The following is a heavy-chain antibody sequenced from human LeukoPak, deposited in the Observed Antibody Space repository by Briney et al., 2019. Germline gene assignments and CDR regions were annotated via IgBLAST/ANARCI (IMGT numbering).Heavy chain of an antibody. V-gene: IGHV1-2*02. CDR1: GYTFAGQY. D-gene: IGHD6-19*01. Sequence: GASVKVSCKASGYTFAGQYMHWVRQAPGQGLEWMGWISLNSGGTNYAQKFQGRVTMTRDTSMSTAYMELSRLRSDDTAVYYCAKDPDSSGWYGFGDYWGQGTLVTVSS. CDR2: ISLNSGGT. J-gene: IGHJ4*02. CDR3: AKDPDSSGWYGFGDY.